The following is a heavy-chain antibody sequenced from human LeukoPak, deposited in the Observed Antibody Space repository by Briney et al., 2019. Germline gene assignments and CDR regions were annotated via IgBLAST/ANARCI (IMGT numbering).Heavy chain of an antibody. CDR2: IYYSGST. Sequence: SETLSLTCTVSGGSISSSSYYWGWIRQPPGKGLEWTGCIYYSGSTYYNPSLKSRVTISVDTSKNQFSLKLSSVTAADTAVYYCARRPWESPEYYFDYWGQGTLVTVSS. CDR3: ARRPWESPEYYFDY. V-gene: IGHV4-39*01. D-gene: IGHD1-26*01. J-gene: IGHJ4*02. CDR1: GGSISSSSYY.